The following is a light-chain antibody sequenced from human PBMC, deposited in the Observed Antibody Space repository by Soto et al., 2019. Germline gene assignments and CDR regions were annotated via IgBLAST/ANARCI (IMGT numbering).Light chain of an antibody. CDR1: NSNMGAGYD. V-gene: IGLV1-40*01. CDR3: QSYDNSLSGHWV. CDR2: GNR. Sequence: QSVLTQPPSVSGAPGQRVTISCTGSNSNMGAGYDVHWYQQLPGTAPKLLIYGNRNRPSGVPDRFSGSKSGSSASLAITGLEAEDEADYYCQSYDNSLSGHWVFGGGTKLTVL. J-gene: IGLJ3*02.